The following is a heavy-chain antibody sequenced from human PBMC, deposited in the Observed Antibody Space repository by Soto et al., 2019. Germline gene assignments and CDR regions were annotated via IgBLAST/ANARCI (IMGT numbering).Heavy chain of an antibody. CDR1: GYSFTTYW. D-gene: IGHD3-22*01. CDR3: ARRPLPNDSRVYHTFNY. V-gene: IGHV5-10-1*01. CDR2: IDPTDSYT. J-gene: IGHJ4*02. Sequence: GESLKISCQASGYSFTTYWISWVRQMPGKGLECMGRIDPTDSYTDYGPPFEGHVTMSVDRSINTAYLEWSSLKASDSAMYYCARRPLPNDSRVYHTFNYGGQETLFTVS.